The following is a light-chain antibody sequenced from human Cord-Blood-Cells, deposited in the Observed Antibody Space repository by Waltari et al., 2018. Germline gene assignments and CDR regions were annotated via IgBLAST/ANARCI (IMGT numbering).Light chain of an antibody. J-gene: IGLJ1*01. CDR3: QSADSSGTYV. CDR2: KDS. Sequence: SYELTQPPSVSVSPGPTARITCSGDALPKQYAYWYQQKPGQAPVLLIYKDSERPSGIPERFSGSSSGTTVTLTISGVQAEDEADYYCQSADSSGTYVFGTGTKVTVL. CDR1: ALPKQY. V-gene: IGLV3-25*03.